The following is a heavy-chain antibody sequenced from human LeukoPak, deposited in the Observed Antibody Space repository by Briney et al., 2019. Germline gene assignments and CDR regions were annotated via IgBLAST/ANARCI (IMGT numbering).Heavy chain of an antibody. Sequence: SVKVSCKASGFTFTSSAVQWVRQARGQRLEWIGWIVVGSGNTNYAQKFQERVTITRDMSTSTAYMELSSLRSEDTAVYYCARQGTYSNAIGLGYWGQGTLVTVSS. V-gene: IGHV1-58*01. CDR2: IVVGSGNT. CDR3: ARQGTYSNAIGLGY. D-gene: IGHD6-13*01. J-gene: IGHJ4*02. CDR1: GFTFTSSA.